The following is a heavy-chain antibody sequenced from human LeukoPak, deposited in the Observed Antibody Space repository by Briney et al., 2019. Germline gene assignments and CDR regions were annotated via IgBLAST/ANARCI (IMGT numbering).Heavy chain of an antibody. D-gene: IGHD3-22*01. CDR2: IYSGGSP. Sequence: GGSLRLSCAASGFTVRSSYMSWVRQAPGKGLEWVSVIYSGGSPDYADSAKGRFTISSDNSKNTLYLQMNSLRVEDTAVYYCARSRQHYYESSGNYEIFNWYFDLWGRGTLVTVSS. CDR1: GFTVRSSY. J-gene: IGHJ2*01. V-gene: IGHV3-53*01. CDR3: ARSRQHYYESSGNYEIFNWYFDL.